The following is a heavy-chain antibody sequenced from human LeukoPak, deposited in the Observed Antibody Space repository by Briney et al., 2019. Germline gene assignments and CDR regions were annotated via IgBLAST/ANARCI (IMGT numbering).Heavy chain of an antibody. V-gene: IGHV3-23*01. CDR1: GFTFSSYA. CDR2: ISGSGGST. CDR3: AKGGVNYYDSSGYYHPPGDY. Sequence: GGSLRLSCAASGFTFSSYAMSWVRQAPGKGLEWVSAISGSGGSTYYADSVKGRFTISRDNSKNTLYLQMNSLRAEDTAVYYCAKGGVNYYDSSGYYHPPGDYWGQGTLVTVSS. D-gene: IGHD3-22*01. J-gene: IGHJ4*02.